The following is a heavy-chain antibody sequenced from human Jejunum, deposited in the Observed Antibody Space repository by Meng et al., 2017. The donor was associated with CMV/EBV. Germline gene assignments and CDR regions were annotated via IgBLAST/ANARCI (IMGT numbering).Heavy chain of an antibody. CDR2: VGYDGSGE. D-gene: IGHD2-2*02. J-gene: IGHJ4*02. Sequence: GFAFSRYGMHWVRQAPGKGLEWVAIVGYDGSGEEYGDSVKGRFTISRDNSKTSLYLQMNSLRPEDTAVYYCAKNRVSYTSSRALDYWGQGSQVTVSS. CDR1: GFAFSRYG. CDR3: AKNRVSYTSSRALDY. V-gene: IGHV3-33*06.